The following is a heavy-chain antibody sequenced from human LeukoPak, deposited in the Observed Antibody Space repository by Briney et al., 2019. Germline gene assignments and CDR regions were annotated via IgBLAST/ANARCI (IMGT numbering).Heavy chain of an antibody. CDR3: ARSSDPLDTLGGGAAKSSFDY. V-gene: IGHV1-46*01. CDR2: INPSGGST. CDR1: GYTFTGYY. Sequence: ASVKVSCKASGYTFTGYYIHWVRQAPGQGLEWMGIINPSGGSTSYAQKFQGRVTMTRDTSTSTVYMELSSLRSEDTAVYYCARSSDPLDTLGGGAAKSSFDYWGQGTLVTVSS. J-gene: IGHJ4*02. D-gene: IGHD5-18*01.